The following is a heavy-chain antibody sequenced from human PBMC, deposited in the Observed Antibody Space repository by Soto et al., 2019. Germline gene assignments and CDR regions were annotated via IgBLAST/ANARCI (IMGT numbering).Heavy chain of an antibody. D-gene: IGHD3-10*01. CDR3: ARTQSSHLITMVRDLPPYYYYMDV. CDR2: IYPGDSDT. Sequence: GESLKISCKGSGYSFTSYWIGWVRQMPGKGLEWMGIIYPGDSDTRYSPSFQGQVTISADNSISTAYLQWSSLKASDTAMYYCARTQSSHLITMVRDLPPYYYYMDVWGKGTTVTVSS. J-gene: IGHJ6*03. V-gene: IGHV5-51*01. CDR1: GYSFTSYW.